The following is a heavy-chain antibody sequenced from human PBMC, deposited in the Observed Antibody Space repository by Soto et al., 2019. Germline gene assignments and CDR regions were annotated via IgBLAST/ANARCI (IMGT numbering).Heavy chain of an antibody. D-gene: IGHD3-16*01. CDR2: TSYDGNNK. CDR1: GFRFKSFV. CDR3: ARWGTTGGFDL. Sequence: QVQLVESGGGVVQPGTSLRLSCAASGFRFKSFVMHWVRQAPGKGLEWVAFTSYDGNNKDYGDPVKGRFTVSRDNSQNTLHLQMDSLRPEDTALYYCARWGTTGGFDLWGQGTLVSVSS. V-gene: IGHV3-30*19. J-gene: IGHJ4*02.